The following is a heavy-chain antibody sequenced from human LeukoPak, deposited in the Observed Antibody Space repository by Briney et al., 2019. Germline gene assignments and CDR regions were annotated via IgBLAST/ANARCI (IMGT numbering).Heavy chain of an antibody. CDR2: IGISSGNT. CDR1: GCPFNDYS. Sequence: GGPLRLSCAASGCPFNDYSMNWVRQAPGKGLEWISYIGISSGNTKYADSVKGRFTISGDNAKNSLYLQMNNLRVEDTAVYYCARDHNYAFDNWGQGTLVTVSS. D-gene: IGHD1-1*01. CDR3: ARDHNYAFDN. V-gene: IGHV3-48*04. J-gene: IGHJ4*02.